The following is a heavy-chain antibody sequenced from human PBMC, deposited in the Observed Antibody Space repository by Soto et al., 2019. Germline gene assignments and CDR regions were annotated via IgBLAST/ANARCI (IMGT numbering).Heavy chain of an antibody. D-gene: IGHD3-16*01. CDR2: INHSGST. J-gene: IGHJ5*02. CDR1: GGSFSGYY. Sequence: SETLSLTCAVYGGSFSGYYWSWIRQPPGKGLEWIGEINHSGSTNYNPSLKSRVTISVDTSKNQFSLKLSSVTAADTAVYYCARGLGYPVRQGWFDPWGQGTLVTVSS. V-gene: IGHV4-34*01. CDR3: ARGLGYPVRQGWFDP.